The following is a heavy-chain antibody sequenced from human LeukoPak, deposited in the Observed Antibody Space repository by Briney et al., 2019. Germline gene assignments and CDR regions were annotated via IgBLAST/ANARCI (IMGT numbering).Heavy chain of an antibody. D-gene: IGHD1-1*01. CDR3: ARDSKGGTTGD. CDR1: GFTVSSNY. V-gene: IGHV3-53*01. Sequence: GGSLRLSCAASGFTVSSNYMSWVRQAPGKGLEWVSVIYSGGSTYYADSVKGRFTISRDNSKNTLYLQMNSLRAEDTAVYYCARDSKGGTTGDWGQGTLVTVSS. J-gene: IGHJ4*02. CDR2: IYSGGST.